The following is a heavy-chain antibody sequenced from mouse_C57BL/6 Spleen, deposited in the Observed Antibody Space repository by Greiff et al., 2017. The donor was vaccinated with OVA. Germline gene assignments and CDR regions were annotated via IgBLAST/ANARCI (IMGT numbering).Heavy chain of an antibody. Sequence: EVQLQESGGDLVKPGGSLKLSCAASGFTFSSYGMSWVRQTPDKRLEWVATISSGGSYTYYPDSVKGRFTISRDNAKNTLYLQMSSLKSEDTAMYYCARDGTTVVAYYAMDYWGQGTSVTVSS. J-gene: IGHJ4*01. V-gene: IGHV5-6*01. CDR1: GFTFSSYG. D-gene: IGHD1-1*01. CDR2: ISSGGSYT. CDR3: ARDGTTVVAYYAMDY.